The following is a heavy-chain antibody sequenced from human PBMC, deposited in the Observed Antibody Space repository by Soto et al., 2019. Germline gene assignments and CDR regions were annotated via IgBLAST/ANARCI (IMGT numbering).Heavy chain of an antibody. V-gene: IGHV3-30*03. D-gene: IGHD6-13*01. CDR2: ISYDGSNK. CDR1: GLTFSSYG. CDR3: ALVRGPGIAAAVIGF. Sequence: PGGSLRLACAASGLTFSSYGMHWVRQAPGKGLEWVAVISYDGSNKYCADSVKGRFTISRDNSKNTLYLQMNSLRAEDTAVYYCALVRGPGIAAAVIGFWGQRSLDTGSS. J-gene: IGHJ4*02.